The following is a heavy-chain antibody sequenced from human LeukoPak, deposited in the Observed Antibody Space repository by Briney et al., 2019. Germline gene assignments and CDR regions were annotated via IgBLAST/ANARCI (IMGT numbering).Heavy chain of an antibody. CDR1: GFTFSSYA. J-gene: IGHJ4*02. Sequence: PGGSLRLSCAASGFTFSSYAMHWVRQAPGKGLEWVAVISYDGSNKYYADSVKGRFTISRDNSKNTLYLQMNSLRAEDTAVYYCAKDPRPIYSYGPYYFDYWGQGTLVTVSS. D-gene: IGHD5-18*01. CDR3: AKDPRPIYSYGPYYFDY. CDR2: ISYDGSNK. V-gene: IGHV3-30*04.